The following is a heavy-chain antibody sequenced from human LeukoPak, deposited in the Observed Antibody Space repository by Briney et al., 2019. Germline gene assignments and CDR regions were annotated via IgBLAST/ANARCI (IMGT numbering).Heavy chain of an antibody. J-gene: IGHJ3*02. Sequence: ASVKVSCKAFGYTFTSHDINWVRQATGQGLEWMGWMNPNSGSTGYAQQFQGRVTLTRNTSISTAYMELSSLRSEDTAVYYCATPNNIDAFDIWGQGTMVTVSS. CDR1: GYTFTSHD. CDR3: ATPNNIDAFDI. V-gene: IGHV1-8*03. CDR2: MNPNSGST. D-gene: IGHD1-14*01.